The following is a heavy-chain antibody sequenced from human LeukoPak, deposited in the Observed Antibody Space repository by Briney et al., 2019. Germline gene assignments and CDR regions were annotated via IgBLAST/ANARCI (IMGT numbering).Heavy chain of an antibody. CDR3: ARNLELRS. Sequence: GGSLRLSCAASGFTFSSYSMNWVRQAPGKGLEWVSYISSSSTIYYADSVKGRFTISRDNAKNSLYLQMSSLRDEDTAVYYCARNLELRSWGQGTLVTVSS. V-gene: IGHV3-48*02. D-gene: IGHD4-17*01. CDR2: ISSSSTI. J-gene: IGHJ5*02. CDR1: GFTFSSYS.